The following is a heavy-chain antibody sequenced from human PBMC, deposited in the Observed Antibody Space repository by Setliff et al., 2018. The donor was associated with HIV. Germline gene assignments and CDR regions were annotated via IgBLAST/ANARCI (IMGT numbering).Heavy chain of an antibody. CDR2: INHRGSA. D-gene: IGHD2-15*01. CDR3: ARHGGHSFDS. Sequence: PSETLSLTCAVYGDFNEFFWTWIRQSPGKGLEWIADINHRGSANYHPSLKSRVTISADTSQNQFSLNLTSVTAADTAVYYCARHGGHSFDSWGQGTLVTVSS. CDR1: GDFNEFF. V-gene: IGHV4-34*01. J-gene: IGHJ4*02.